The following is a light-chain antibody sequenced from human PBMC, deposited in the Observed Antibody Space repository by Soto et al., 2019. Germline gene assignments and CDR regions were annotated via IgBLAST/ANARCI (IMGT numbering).Light chain of an antibody. CDR3: NSFAGSAQLV. CDR1: SSDVGAYNY. CDR2: DVT. J-gene: IGLJ2*01. Sequence: QSALAQRPSASGSPGQSVTISCTGSSSDVGAYNYVSWYQQHLGKAPKLIIYDVTQRPSWVPHRFSGSKSGNTASLTVSGLQAEDEAVYYCNSFAGSAQLVFGGGTKVTVL. V-gene: IGLV2-8*01.